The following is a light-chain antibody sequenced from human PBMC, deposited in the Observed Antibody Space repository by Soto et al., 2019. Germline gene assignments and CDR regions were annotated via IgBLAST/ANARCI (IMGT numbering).Light chain of an antibody. V-gene: IGLV1-40*01. CDR3: QSYDNSVSGYV. J-gene: IGLJ1*01. CDR2: GNT. CDR1: SSNIGAHYD. Sequence: QSVLTQPPSVSGAPGQRVTISCTGSSSNIGAHYDVHWYQHLPGTAPKLLIYGNTNRPSGVPDRFSGSKSGTSASLAITGLQAEDEADYYCQSYDNSVSGYVFGTGTKVTVL.